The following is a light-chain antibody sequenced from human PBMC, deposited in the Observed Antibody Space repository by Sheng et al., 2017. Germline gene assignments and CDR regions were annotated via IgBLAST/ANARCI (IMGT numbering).Light chain of an antibody. CDR3: QQRSKWPVT. CDR2: DAS. J-gene: IGKJ3*01. CDR1: QSVSSS. Sequence: ETMMTQSPATLSLSPGERATLSCRASQSVSSSLAWYQQKPGQAPRLLIYDASNRATGIPARFSGSGSGTDFTLTISSLEPEDFAVYYCQQRSKWPVTFGPGTKVDIK. V-gene: IGKV3-11*01.